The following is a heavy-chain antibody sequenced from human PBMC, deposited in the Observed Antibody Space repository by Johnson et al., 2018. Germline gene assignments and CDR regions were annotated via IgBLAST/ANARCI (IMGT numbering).Heavy chain of an antibody. Sequence: VQLVQSGGGLVKPGGSLRLSCAASGFTFSSYSMNWVRQAPGKGLEWVSSISSSSSYIYYADSVKGRFTISRDNAKNSRYLQMNSLRAEDTAVYYCARTVEMATTRTHYYYMDVWGKGTTVTVSS. CDR2: ISSSSSYI. CDR3: ARTVEMATTRTHYYYMDV. D-gene: IGHD5-24*01. J-gene: IGHJ6*03. V-gene: IGHV3-21*01. CDR1: GFTFSSYS.